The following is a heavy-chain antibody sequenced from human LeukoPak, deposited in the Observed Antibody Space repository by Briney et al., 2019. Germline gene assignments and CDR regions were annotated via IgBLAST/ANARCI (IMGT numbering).Heavy chain of an antibody. V-gene: IGHV5-51*01. CDR3: ATNSKSSGTDIWGYYYYYMDV. CDR2: IYPGDSDT. J-gene: IGHJ6*03. Sequence: GESLKISCKGSGYSFTSYWIGWVRQMPGKGLEWMGIIYPGDSDTRYSPSFQGQVTISADKSISTAYLQWSSLKASDTAMYYCATNSKSSGTDIWGYYYYYMDVWGKGTTVTVSS. D-gene: IGHD6-19*01. CDR1: GYSFTSYW.